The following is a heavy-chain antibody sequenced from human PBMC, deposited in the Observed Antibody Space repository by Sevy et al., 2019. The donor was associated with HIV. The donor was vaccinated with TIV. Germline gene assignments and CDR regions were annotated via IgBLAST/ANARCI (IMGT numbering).Heavy chain of an antibody. V-gene: IGHV3-21*01. Sequence: GGSLKLSCAASGFTFSSYSMNWVRQAPGKGLEWVSSISSSSYIYYADSVKGRFTISRDNAKNSLYLQMNSLRAEDTAVYYCARTLLSIRRWSGSTAHGMDVWGQRTTVTVSS. CDR2: ISSSSYI. D-gene: IGHD2-15*01. J-gene: IGHJ6*02. CDR3: ARTLLSIRRWSGSTAHGMDV. CDR1: GFTFSSYS.